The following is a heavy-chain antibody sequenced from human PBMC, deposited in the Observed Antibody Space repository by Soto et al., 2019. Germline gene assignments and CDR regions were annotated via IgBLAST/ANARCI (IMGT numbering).Heavy chain of an antibody. V-gene: IGHV4-34*01. J-gene: IGHJ4*02. CDR1: GGSFSGYY. D-gene: IGHD4-17*01. Sequence: SETLSLTCAVYGGSFSGYYWSWIRQPPGKGLEWIGEINHSGSTNYNPSLKSRVTISVDTSKNQLSLKLSSVTAADTAVYYCARGQGTVKYYFDYWGQGTLVTVSS. CDR2: INHSGST. CDR3: ARGQGTVKYYFDY.